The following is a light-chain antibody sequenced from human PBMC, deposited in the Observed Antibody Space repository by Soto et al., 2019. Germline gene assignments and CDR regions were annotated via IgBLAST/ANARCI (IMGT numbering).Light chain of an antibody. V-gene: IGLV2-14*01. CDR3: TSYTTISTWV. CDR2: EVS. Sequence: QSVLTQPASVSGSPGQSITISCTGTSSDVGGYNYVSWYQQHPGRAPKLMIFEVSNRPSGVSNRFSGSKSGNMASLTISGLQAEDAAEYYCTSYTTISTWVFGGGTQLTVL. J-gene: IGLJ3*02. CDR1: SSDVGGYNY.